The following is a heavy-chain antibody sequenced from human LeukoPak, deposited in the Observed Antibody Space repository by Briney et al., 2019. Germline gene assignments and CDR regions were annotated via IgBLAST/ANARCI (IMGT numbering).Heavy chain of an antibody. D-gene: IGHD4-11*01. Sequence: SETLSLTCTVSGGSISSYYWSWIRQPPGKRLEWIGYIYYSGSTNYNPSLKSRVTISVDTSKNQFSLKLSSVTAADTAVYYCARSRDYSNLDYWGQGTLVTVSS. CDR1: GGSISSYY. J-gene: IGHJ4*02. V-gene: IGHV4-59*01. CDR3: ARSRDYSNLDY. CDR2: IYYSGST.